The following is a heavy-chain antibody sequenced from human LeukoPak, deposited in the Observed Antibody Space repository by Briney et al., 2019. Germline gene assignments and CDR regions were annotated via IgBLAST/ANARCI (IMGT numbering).Heavy chain of an antibody. Sequence: GGSLRLACAASGFTFSSYSMNWVRQAPRKGLEWVSSISRSSNYKYYADSVKGRFTISRDNAKNSLYLQMNSLRAEDTALYYCASSRYDSSGYYGIIGYWGQGTLVTVSS. J-gene: IGHJ4*02. D-gene: IGHD3-22*01. V-gene: IGHV3-21*01. CDR3: ASSRYDSSGYYGIIGY. CDR1: GFTFSSYS. CDR2: ISRSSNYK.